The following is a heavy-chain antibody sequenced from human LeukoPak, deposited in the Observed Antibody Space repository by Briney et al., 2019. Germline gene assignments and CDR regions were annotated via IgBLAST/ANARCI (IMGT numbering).Heavy chain of an antibody. CDR3: ARGGIRKTTVTTTPHLCYFDY. J-gene: IGHJ4*02. Sequence: SETLSLTCAVYGGSFSGYYWSWIRQPPGKGLEWVGEINHSGSTNYNPSLKSRVTISVDTSKNQFSLKLSSVTAADTAVYYCARGGIRKTTVTTTPHLCYFDYWGQGTLVTVSS. D-gene: IGHD4-17*01. CDR1: GGSFSGYY. V-gene: IGHV4-34*01. CDR2: INHSGST.